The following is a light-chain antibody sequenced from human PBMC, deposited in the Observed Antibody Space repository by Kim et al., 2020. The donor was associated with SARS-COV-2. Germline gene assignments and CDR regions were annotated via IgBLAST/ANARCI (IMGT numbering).Light chain of an antibody. Sequence: EIVMTQSPATLSVSPGERATLSCRASQSVSSNLAWYQQKPGQAPRLLIYGASIRATGIPARFSGSGSGTEFTLTISSLQSEDFAVYYCQHYNNWPHDTFSQGTKLEI. V-gene: IGKV3D-15*01. CDR3: QHYNNWPHDT. J-gene: IGKJ2*01. CDR2: GAS. CDR1: QSVSSN.